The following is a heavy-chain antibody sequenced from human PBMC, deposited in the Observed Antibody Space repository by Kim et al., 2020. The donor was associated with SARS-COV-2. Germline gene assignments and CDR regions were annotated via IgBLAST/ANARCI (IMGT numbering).Heavy chain of an antibody. CDR3: ARGMTTVTTSNSFWFRY. V-gene: IGHV1-3*01. J-gene: IGHJ4*02. Sequence: ASVKVSCKASGYTFTSYAMHWVRQAPGQRLEWMGWINAGNGNTKYSQKFQGRVTITRDTSASTAYMELSSLRSEDTAVYYCARGMTTVTTSNSFWFRYWGQGTLVTVSS. CDR1: GYTFTSYA. D-gene: IGHD4-17*01. CDR2: INAGNGNT.